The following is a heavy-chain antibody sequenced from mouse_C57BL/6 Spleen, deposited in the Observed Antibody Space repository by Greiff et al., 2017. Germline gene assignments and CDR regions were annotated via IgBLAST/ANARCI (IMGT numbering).Heavy chain of an antibody. Sequence: LVESGAELVRPGASVTLSCKASGYTFTDYEMHWVKQTPVHGLEWIGAIDPETGGTAYNQKFKGKAILTADKSSSTAYMELRSLTSEDSAVYYCTRSGDGYYGAYWGQGTLVTVSA. CDR2: IDPETGGT. CDR1: GYTFTDYE. J-gene: IGHJ3*01. D-gene: IGHD2-3*01. V-gene: IGHV1-15*01. CDR3: TRSGDGYYGAY.